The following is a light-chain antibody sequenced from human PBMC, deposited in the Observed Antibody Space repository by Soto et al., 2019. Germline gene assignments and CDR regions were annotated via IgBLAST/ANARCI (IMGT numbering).Light chain of an antibody. CDR3: CSYAGANIF. CDR2: EVT. V-gene: IGLV2-8*01. Sequence: QYALTQPPSASGSPGQSVTISCTGTSSDVGRYNFVSWYQQHPGKVPKLMIYEVTKRPSGVPDRFSGSKSGNTASLTVSGLQAEDEADYYCCSYAGANIFFGTGTKLTVL. CDR1: SSDVGRYNF. J-gene: IGLJ1*01.